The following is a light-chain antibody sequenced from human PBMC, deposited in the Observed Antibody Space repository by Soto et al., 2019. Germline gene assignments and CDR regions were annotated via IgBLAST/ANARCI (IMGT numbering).Light chain of an antibody. Sequence: DIQMTQSPSTLSASVGDRVTITCRASQNINNWLAWYQQKAGKAPKLLIYDGSSLESGVPSRFSGSGSGTEFTLNISSLQPDDFATYYCQHYNSYSEAFGQGTKVDI. V-gene: IGKV1-5*01. CDR1: QNINNW. CDR3: QHYNSYSEA. J-gene: IGKJ1*01. CDR2: DGS.